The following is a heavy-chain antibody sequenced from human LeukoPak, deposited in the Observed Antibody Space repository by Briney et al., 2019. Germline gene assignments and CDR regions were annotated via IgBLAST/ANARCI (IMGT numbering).Heavy chain of an antibody. CDR2: IKSDGST. V-gene: IGHV3-74*01. CDR1: GFTFSSYW. J-gene: IGHJ1*01. D-gene: IGHD3-22*01. Sequence: GGSLRLSCAASGFTFSSYWMHWVRQIPGKGLVWVSRIKSDGSTNYADSVKSRFSISRDNATNTLSLQMNSLRAEDTGVYYCARAPSEIGGYYPEYFRHWGQGTLVTVSS. CDR3: ARAPSEIGGYYPEYFRH.